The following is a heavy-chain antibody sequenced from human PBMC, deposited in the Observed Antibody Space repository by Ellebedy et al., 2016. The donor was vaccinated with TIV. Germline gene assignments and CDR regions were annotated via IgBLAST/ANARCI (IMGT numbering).Heavy chain of an antibody. D-gene: IGHD3-3*01. CDR2: IPSSCSTI. Sequence: GESLKISCAASGFTFSYYYMSWIRQAPGKGLEWVSYIPSSCSTIYYAGSVKGRFTISRDNAKNSVSMQMDSLRTDDTAVYYCASDHTTYLRSRHFDSWGQGILVTVSS. V-gene: IGHV3-11*04. J-gene: IGHJ4*02. CDR3: ASDHTTYLRSRHFDS. CDR1: GFTFSYYY.